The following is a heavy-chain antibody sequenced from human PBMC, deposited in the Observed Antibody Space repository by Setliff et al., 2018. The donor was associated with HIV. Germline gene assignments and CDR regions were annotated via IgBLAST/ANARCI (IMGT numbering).Heavy chain of an antibody. D-gene: IGHD1-26*01. CDR3: ARGWEGGMDY. V-gene: IGHV1-46*01. J-gene: IGHJ4*02. CDR2: INPSGGST. CDR1: GYTFTRYF. Sequence: ASVKVSCKASGYTFTRYFMHCVRQAPGQGLEWLGMINPSGGSTWYAQKFQGRVTMTGDTPTNTLYMELSSPRSEDTAVYYCARGWEGGMDYWGQGTLVTVSS.